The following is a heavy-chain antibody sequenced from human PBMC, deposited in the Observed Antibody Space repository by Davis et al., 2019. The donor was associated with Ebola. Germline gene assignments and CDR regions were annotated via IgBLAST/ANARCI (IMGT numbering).Heavy chain of an antibody. D-gene: IGHD4/OR15-4a*01. CDR2: ISYDGSNK. CDR1: GFTFSSYG. Sequence: GGSLRLSCAASGFTFSSYGMHWVRQAPGKGLEWVAVISYDGSNKYYADSVKGRFTISRDNSKNTLYLQMNSLRAVDTAVYYCARKYGGYVDYWGQGTLVTVSS. V-gene: IGHV3-30*03. CDR3: ARKYGGYVDY. J-gene: IGHJ4*02.